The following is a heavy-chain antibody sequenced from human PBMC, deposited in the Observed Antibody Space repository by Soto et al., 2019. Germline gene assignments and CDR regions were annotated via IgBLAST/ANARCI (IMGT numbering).Heavy chain of an antibody. CDR1: GFTFSSYE. Sequence: PGGSLRLSCAASGFTFSSYEMNWVRQAPGKGLEWVSYISSSGSTIYYADSVKGRFTISRDNAKNSLYLQMNSLRAEDTAVYYCARDRRRSSAEYYYYYYGMDVWGQGTTVTVSS. D-gene: IGHD2-2*01. CDR2: ISSSGSTI. J-gene: IGHJ6*02. V-gene: IGHV3-48*03. CDR3: ARDRRRSSAEYYYYYYGMDV.